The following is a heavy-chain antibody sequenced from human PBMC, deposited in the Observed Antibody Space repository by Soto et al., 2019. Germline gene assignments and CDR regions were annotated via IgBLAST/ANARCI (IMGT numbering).Heavy chain of an antibody. J-gene: IGHJ6*02. V-gene: IGHV1-18*04. CDR3: ARVTMVRGVIWAYYGMDV. CDR1: GYTFTSYG. Sequence: ASVKVSCKASGYTFTSYGISWVRQAPGQGLEWMGWISAYNGNTNYAQKLQGRVTMTTDTSTSTAYMELRSLRSDDTAVYYCARVTMVRGVIWAYYGMDVWGQGTTVTVSS. D-gene: IGHD3-10*01. CDR2: ISAYNGNT.